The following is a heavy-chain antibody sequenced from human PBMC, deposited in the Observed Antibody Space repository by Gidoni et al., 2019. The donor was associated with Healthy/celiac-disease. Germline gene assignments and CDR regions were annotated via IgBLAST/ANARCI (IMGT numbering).Heavy chain of an antibody. D-gene: IGHD6-13*01. J-gene: IGHJ4*02. CDR1: GFPFRRYG. CDR2: IRYDGSNK. Sequence: QVQLVESGGGVVPPGGSLRLSCAASGFPFRRYGMHWVRQAPGKGLEWVAFIRYDGSNKYYADSVKGRFTISRDNSKNTLYLQMNSLRAEDTAVYYCAKDPGSYSSSREGGFDYWGQGTLVTVSS. CDR3: AKDPGSYSSSREGGFDY. V-gene: IGHV3-30*02.